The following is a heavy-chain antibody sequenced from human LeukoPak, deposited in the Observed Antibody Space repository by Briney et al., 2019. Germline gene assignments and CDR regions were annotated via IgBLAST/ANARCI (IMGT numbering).Heavy chain of an antibody. V-gene: IGHV5-51*01. Sequence: GESLKISCKGSRFTFTTYWIGWLRQMPGKGLEWMGIIYPGDSDTRYSPSFQGQVTISADKSINTAYLQWSSLKASDTAMYYCASPSVAGTTQGFDFWGQGTLVTVSS. CDR2: IYPGDSDT. J-gene: IGHJ4*02. CDR1: RFTFTTYW. D-gene: IGHD6-19*01. CDR3: ASPSVAGTTQGFDF.